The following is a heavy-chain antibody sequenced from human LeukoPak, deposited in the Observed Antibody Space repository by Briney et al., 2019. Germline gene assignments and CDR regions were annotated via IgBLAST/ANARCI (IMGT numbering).Heavy chain of an antibody. D-gene: IGHD3-3*01. CDR3: ARRTRLRFFHSY. J-gene: IGHJ4*02. CDR1: GGSFSGYY. V-gene: IGHV4-34*01. Sequence: PSETLSLTCAVYGGSFSGYYWSWIRQPPGKGLEWIGEINHSGSTNYNPSLKSRVTISVDTSKNQFSLKLSSVTAADTAVYYCARRTRLRFFHSYWGQGTLVTVSS. CDR2: INHSGST.